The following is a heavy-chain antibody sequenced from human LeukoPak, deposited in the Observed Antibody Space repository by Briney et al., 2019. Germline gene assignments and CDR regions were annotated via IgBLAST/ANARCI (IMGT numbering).Heavy chain of an antibody. CDR3: ARDTVYCGGDCYPYGVDV. CDR2: ISSNGGST. Sequence: HPGGSLRLSCAASGFTFSSYAMHWVRQAPGKGLEYVSAISSNGGSTYYANSVKGRFTISRDNSKNTLYLQMGSLRAEDMAVYYCARDTVYCGGDCYPYGVDVWGQGTTVTVSS. CDR1: GFTFSSYA. J-gene: IGHJ6*02. D-gene: IGHD2-21*02. V-gene: IGHV3-64*01.